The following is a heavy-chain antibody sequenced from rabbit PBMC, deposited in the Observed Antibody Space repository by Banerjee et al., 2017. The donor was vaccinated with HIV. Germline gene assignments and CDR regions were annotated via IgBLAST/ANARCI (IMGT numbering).Heavy chain of an antibody. Sequence: QLKETGGGLVQPGGSLTLSCKASGFDFSSYYMNWVRQAPGKGLEWIGRIYAGKGSSDYANWVNGRFTISSDSAQNTLYLQLNSLTAADTATYFCVSYDDYGDRNLWGPGTLV. CDR3: VSYDDYGDRNL. V-gene: IGHV1S7*01. CDR2: IYAGKGSS. J-gene: IGHJ4*01. CDR1: GFDFSSYY. D-gene: IGHD2-1*01.